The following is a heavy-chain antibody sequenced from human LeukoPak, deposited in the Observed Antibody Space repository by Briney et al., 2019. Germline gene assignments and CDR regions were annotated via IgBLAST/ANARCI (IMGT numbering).Heavy chain of an antibody. D-gene: IGHD3-9*01. CDR3: ARSDYDILTGYTDFDY. V-gene: IGHV3-66*03. Sequence: PGGSLRLSCTVPGFTVSSNSMSWVRQAPGKGLEWVSFIYSDNTHYSDSVKGRFTISRDNSKNTLYLQMNSLRAEDTAVYYCARSDYDILTGYTDFDYWGQGTLVTVSS. CDR1: GFTVSSNS. CDR2: IYSDNT. J-gene: IGHJ4*02.